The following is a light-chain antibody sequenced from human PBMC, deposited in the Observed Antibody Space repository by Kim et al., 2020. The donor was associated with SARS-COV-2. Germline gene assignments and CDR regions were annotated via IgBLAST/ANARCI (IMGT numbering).Light chain of an antibody. CDR1: QSISNY. Sequence: ASVGDRVTITCRASQSISNYLNWYQHKSGKAPKLLIYGASSLQSGVPSSFSGSGSGTDFTLTISSLQPEDFATYYCQQSYNTPWTFGQGTKVDIK. V-gene: IGKV1-39*01. CDR2: GAS. CDR3: QQSYNTPWT. J-gene: IGKJ1*01.